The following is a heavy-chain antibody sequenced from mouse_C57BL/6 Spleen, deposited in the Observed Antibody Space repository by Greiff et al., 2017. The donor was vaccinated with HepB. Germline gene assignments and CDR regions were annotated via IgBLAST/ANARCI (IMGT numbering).Heavy chain of an antibody. J-gene: IGHJ4*01. CDR1: GYTFTDYE. CDR2: IDPETGGT. CDR3: ARSKWLLGGYAMDY. Sequence: QVQLQQSGAELVGPGASVTLSCKASGYTFTDYEMHWVKQTPVHGLEWIGAIDPETGGTAYNEKFKGKATLTADKSSSTAYMQLSSLTSEDSAVYFCARSKWLLGGYAMDYWGQGTSVTVSS. D-gene: IGHD2-3*01. V-gene: IGHV1-15*01.